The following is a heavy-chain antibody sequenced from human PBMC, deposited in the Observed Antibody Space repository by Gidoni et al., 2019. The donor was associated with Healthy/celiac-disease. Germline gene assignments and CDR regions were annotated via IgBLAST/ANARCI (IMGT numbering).Heavy chain of an antibody. J-gene: IGHJ3*02. CDR2: ISYDGSNK. V-gene: IGHV3-30*01. CDR3: ARDGRDGYNYCAFDI. Sequence: QVQLVESGGGVVQPGRSLRLSCAASGFTFSRYAMHWVRQAPGKGLEWVEVISYDGSNKYYADSVKGRFTISRDNSKNTLYLQMNSLRAEDTAVYYCARDGRDGYNYCAFDIWGQGTMVTVSS. CDR1: GFTFSRYA. D-gene: IGHD5-12*01.